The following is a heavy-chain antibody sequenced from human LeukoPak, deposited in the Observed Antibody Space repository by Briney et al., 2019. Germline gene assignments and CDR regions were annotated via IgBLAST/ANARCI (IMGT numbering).Heavy chain of an antibody. Sequence: GASVKVSCKASGGTFSSYAISWVRQAPGKGLDGMGGIIPLFGTANYAQKFQGRVTITTDESTSTAYMELSSLRSEDTAVYYCARPIVGATLDAFDIWGQGTMVTVSS. V-gene: IGHV1-69*05. CDR2: IIPLFGTA. CDR3: ARPIVGATLDAFDI. D-gene: IGHD1-26*01. J-gene: IGHJ3*02. CDR1: GGTFSSYA.